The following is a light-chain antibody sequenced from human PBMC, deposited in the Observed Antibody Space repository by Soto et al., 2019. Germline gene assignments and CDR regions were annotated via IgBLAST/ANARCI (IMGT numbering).Light chain of an antibody. V-gene: IGLV1-44*01. CDR2: SND. CDR3: AAWDDSLNGWV. Sequence: QSVLTQPPSASGTPGQRVTISCSGSSSSIGTNIVNWYQQLPGTAPKVLIYSNDQRPSGVPDRFSGSKSGTSASLAISGLQSEDEADYYCAAWDDSLNGWVFGGGTKLTVL. CDR1: SSSIGTNI. J-gene: IGLJ3*02.